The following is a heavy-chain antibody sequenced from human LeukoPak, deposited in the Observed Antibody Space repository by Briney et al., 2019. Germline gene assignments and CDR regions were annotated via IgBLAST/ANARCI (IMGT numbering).Heavy chain of an antibody. CDR3: ARADLVGATPY. CDR1: GFTFSSYS. J-gene: IGHJ4*02. Sequence: PGGSLRLSCAASGFTFSSYSMNWVRQAPGKGLEWVSYISSSSSTIYYADSVKGRFTISRDNAKNSLYLQMNSLRAEDTAVYYCARADLVGATPYWGQGTLVTVSS. D-gene: IGHD1-26*01. V-gene: IGHV3-48*04. CDR2: ISSSSSTI.